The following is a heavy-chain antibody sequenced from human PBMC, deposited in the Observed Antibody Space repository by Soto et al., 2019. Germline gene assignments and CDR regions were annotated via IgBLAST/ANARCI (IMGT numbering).Heavy chain of an antibody. CDR3: ARHTPHDSSGYLNWFDP. J-gene: IGHJ5*02. CDR2: IYYTGST. CDR1: GGSISTYY. D-gene: IGHD3-22*01. Sequence: SETLSLTCTVSGGSISTYYWSWIRQPPGKGLEWIGYIYYTGSTKYNPSLKSRVTMSVDTSKNQFSLKMSSVTAADTAVYYCARHTPHDSSGYLNWFDPWGQGSLVTVSS. V-gene: IGHV4-59*08.